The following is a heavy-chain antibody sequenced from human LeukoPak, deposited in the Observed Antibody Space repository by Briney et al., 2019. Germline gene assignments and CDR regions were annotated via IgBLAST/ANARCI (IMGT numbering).Heavy chain of an antibody. CDR3: AKDGKTRNWNYFQAKPVY. Sequence: PGGSLRLSCAASGFTFSDYPMSWVRQAPGKGLEWVSSISVSGGSTYYADSVKGRFTISRDNSKNTLYLQMNSLRAEDTAIYYCAKDGKTRNWNYFQAKPVYWGQGTLVTVS. CDR1: GFTFSDYP. CDR2: ISVSGGST. J-gene: IGHJ4*02. V-gene: IGHV3-23*01. D-gene: IGHD1-7*01.